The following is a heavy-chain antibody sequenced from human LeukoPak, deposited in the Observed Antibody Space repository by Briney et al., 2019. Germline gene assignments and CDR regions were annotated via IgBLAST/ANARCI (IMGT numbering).Heavy chain of an antibody. V-gene: IGHV3-11*04. Sequence: GGSLRLSCAASGFTFSDYYMNWVRQAPGKGLEWVSYISSSGSTIYYADSVKGRFTISRDNAKNSLYLQMNSLRAEDTAVYYCARDPGYCSGGNCSYYYYHYMDVWGKGTTVTVPS. J-gene: IGHJ6*03. CDR2: ISSSGSTI. CDR3: ARDPGYCSGGNCSYYYYHYMDV. D-gene: IGHD2-15*01. CDR1: GFTFSDYY.